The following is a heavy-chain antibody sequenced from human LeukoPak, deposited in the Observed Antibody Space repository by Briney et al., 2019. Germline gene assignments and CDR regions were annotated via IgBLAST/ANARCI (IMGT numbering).Heavy chain of an antibody. CDR2: ISSSYI. Sequence: GGSLRLSCAASGFTFSSYSMNWVRQAPGKGLEWVSSISSSYIYYADSVKGRFTISRDNAKNSLYLQMNSLRAEDTAVYYCARGNSGSYWGEYYFDYWGQGTLVTVSS. V-gene: IGHV3-21*01. D-gene: IGHD1-26*01. CDR3: ARGNSGSYWGEYYFDY. CDR1: GFTFSSYS. J-gene: IGHJ4*02.